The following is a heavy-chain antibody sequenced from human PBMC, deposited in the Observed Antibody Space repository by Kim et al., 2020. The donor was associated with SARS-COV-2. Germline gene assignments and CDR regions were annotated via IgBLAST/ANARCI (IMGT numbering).Heavy chain of an antibody. V-gene: IGHV1-46*01. Sequence: ASVKVSCKASGYTFTSYYMHWVRQAPGQGLEWMGIINPSGGSTSYAQKFQGRVTMTRDTSTSTVYMELSSLRSEDTAVYYCARTHIVVVKMSWYFDLWGRGTLVTVSS. CDR2: INPSGGST. J-gene: IGHJ2*01. CDR1: GYTFTSYY. D-gene: IGHD2-21*01. CDR3: ARTHIVVVKMSWYFDL.